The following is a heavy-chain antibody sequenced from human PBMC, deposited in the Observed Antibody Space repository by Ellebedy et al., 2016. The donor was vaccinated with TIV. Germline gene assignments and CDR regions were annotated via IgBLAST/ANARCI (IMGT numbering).Heavy chain of an antibody. D-gene: IGHD6-6*01. CDR3: ARTGPRIAARRGCAFDI. CDR2: IYYSGST. CDR1: GGSISSYY. V-gene: IGHV4-59*12. J-gene: IGHJ3*02. Sequence: MPSETLSLTCTVSGGSISSYYWSWIRQPPGKGLEWIGYIYYSGSTNYNPSLKSRVTISVDTSKNQFSLKLSSVTAADTAVYYCARTGPRIAARRGCAFDIWGQGTMVTVSS.